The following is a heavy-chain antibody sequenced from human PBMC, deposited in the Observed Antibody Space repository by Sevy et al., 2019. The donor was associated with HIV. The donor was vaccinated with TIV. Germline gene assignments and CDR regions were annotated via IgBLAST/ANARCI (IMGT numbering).Heavy chain of an antibody. CDR2: ISHDGINE. CDR1: GFSFSYYG. V-gene: IGHV3-30*18. CDR3: ANAYSGSYSHSCLYALDV. J-gene: IGHJ6*02. D-gene: IGHD1-26*01. Sequence: GGSLRLSCIGSGFSFSYYGIHWVRQSPGKGLDWVALISHDGINEYYADSVKGRFTISRDNSKNTVYLEMNSLRNEDTAIYFCANAYSGSYSHSCLYALDVWGQGTTVTVSS.